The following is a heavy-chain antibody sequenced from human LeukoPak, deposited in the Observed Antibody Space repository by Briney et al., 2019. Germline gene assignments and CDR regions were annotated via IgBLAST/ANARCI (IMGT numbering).Heavy chain of an antibody. CDR1: GYTFTPYY. CDR2: INPSDGST. V-gene: IGHV1-46*01. D-gene: IGHD5-18*01. CDR3: AREPMDTYYFDY. J-gene: IGHJ4*02. Sequence: ASVTVSCKASGYTFTPYYMHWVRQAPGQGLEGMGIINPSDGSTSYAQKFQDRVTMTRDTSTSTVYMELSSLRSEDTAVYYCAREPMDTYYFDYWGQGTLVTVSS.